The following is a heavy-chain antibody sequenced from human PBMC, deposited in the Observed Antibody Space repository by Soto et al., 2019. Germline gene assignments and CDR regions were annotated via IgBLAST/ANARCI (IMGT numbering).Heavy chain of an antibody. Sequence: ASVKVSCKASGYTFTGYYMHWVRQAPGEGLEWMGWINPNSGGTNYAQKFQGWVTMTRDTSISTAYMELSRLRSDDTAVYYCARGCSGGSCYSRDPGIDYWAQGTLVTVSS. J-gene: IGHJ4*02. CDR3: ARGCSGGSCYSRDPGIDY. CDR2: INPNSGGT. V-gene: IGHV1-2*04. D-gene: IGHD2-15*01. CDR1: GYTFTGYY.